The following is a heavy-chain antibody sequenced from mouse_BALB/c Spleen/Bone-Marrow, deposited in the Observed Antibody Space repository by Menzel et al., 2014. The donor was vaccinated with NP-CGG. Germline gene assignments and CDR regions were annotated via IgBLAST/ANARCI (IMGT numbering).Heavy chain of an antibody. Sequence: QVQMKQAGAGTVAPSQSLSITCTVSGFSLTSYGVHWVRQPPGKGLEWLGVIWAGGSTNYNSALMSRLSISKDNSKSQVFLKMNSLQTDDTAMYYCASMITTAWFAYWGQGTLVTVSA. V-gene: IGHV2-9*02. CDR2: IWAGGST. J-gene: IGHJ3*01. D-gene: IGHD2-4*01. CDR1: GFSLTSYG. CDR3: ASMITTAWFAY.